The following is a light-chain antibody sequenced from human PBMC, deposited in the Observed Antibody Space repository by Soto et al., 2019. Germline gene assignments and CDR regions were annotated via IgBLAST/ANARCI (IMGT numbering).Light chain of an antibody. CDR3: QQTDTIPRT. CDR1: QSIASR. Sequence: DIQMTQSPSSLSASVGDRVTITCRASQSIASRLNWYQQKPGSAPKLLIYGASTLESGVPSRFSGSGSGTDFTLTVSSLQVEDFATYYCQQTDTIPRTLGQGTKVDIK. V-gene: IGKV1-39*01. CDR2: GAS. J-gene: IGKJ1*01.